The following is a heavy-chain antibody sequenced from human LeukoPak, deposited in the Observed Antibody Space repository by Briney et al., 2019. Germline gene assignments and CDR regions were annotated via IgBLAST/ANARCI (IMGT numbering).Heavy chain of an antibody. D-gene: IGHD3-10*01. J-gene: IGHJ3*02. CDR3: ARSWASMVLGVFVNDVFDI. CDR2: VSVTGTPK. CDR1: GFTFNDYF. V-gene: IGHV3-11*01. Sequence: KPGGSLRLSCAATGFTFNDYFMSWIRQAPGKGLEWISSVSVTGTPKYYADSVRGRFTISRDNAKNSLHLQINSLTAEDTAVYYCARSWASMVLGVFVNDVFDIWGQGTMVSVSS.